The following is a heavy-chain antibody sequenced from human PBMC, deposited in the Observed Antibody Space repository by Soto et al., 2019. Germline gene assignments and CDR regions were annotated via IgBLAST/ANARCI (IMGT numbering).Heavy chain of an antibody. CDR2: ITVSNGVT. CDR3: ARAPKDITTIIGYFDH. V-gene: IGHV1-18*04. D-gene: IGHD3-22*01. J-gene: IGHJ4*02. Sequence: GASVKVSCKASGDTFSNYGFSWVRQAPGQGLEWMGWITVSNGVTNYPQRLQGRVTMTTDTSTNTVYMELRSLRSDDTAVYYCARAPKDITTIIGYFDHWGPGTLVTVSS. CDR1: GDTFSNYG.